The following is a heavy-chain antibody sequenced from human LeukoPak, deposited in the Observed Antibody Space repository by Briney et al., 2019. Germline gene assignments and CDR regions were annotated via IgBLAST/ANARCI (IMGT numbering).Heavy chain of an antibody. CDR1: GFTVSSNY. Sequence: GGSLRLSCAASGFTVSSNYMSWVRQAPGKGLEWVSIIYSGGSTFYADSLKGRFTISRDNTKNSLYLQMNSLIAEDTAVYYCARQEIIMVRGVRTNSFDYWGQGTLVTVSS. D-gene: IGHD3-10*01. V-gene: IGHV3-66*04. J-gene: IGHJ4*02. CDR2: IYSGGST. CDR3: ARQEIIMVRGVRTNSFDY.